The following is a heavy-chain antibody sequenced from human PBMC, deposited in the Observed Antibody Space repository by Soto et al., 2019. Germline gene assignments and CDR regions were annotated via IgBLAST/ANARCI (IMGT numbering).Heavy chain of an antibody. CDR2: IYYSGTT. V-gene: IGHV4-39*01. CDR3: ARGVAY. Sequence: SETLSLTCTVSGDSITSNSYFWAGIRQPPGKGLEWIGSIYYSGTTYYNPSLKSRVTISVDRSKNQLSLKLSSVTAADTAVYYCARGVAYWGQGTLVTVSS. J-gene: IGHJ4*02. CDR1: GDSITSNSYF.